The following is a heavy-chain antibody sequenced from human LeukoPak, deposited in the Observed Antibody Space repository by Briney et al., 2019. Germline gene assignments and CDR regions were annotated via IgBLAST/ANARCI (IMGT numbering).Heavy chain of an antibody. D-gene: IGHD1-1*01. CDR3: ARDRGNDFLDY. CDR1: GVSLSSHG. V-gene: IGHV3-33*01. J-gene: IGHJ4*02. CDR2: IWSDGGSE. Sequence: PGRSLRLSCVVSGVSLSSHGIHWVRQAPGKGPEWVAFIWSDGGSEYYADSVKGRFTVSRDNSKNTVYLQINGLRVEDTAVYHCARDRGNDFLDYWGQGTLVTVSS.